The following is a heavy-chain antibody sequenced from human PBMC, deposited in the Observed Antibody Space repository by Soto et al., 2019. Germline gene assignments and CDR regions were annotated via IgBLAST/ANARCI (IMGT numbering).Heavy chain of an antibody. Sequence: LRLSCVVYGFPFNNYGINWVRQAPGKGLEWVSTVSKSDYTYYSDLVKGRFTISRDNAKNTVSLQMNTLRAEDTAVYYCVREDSIIIPAVSDFWGQGTLGTVSS. CDR1: GFPFNNYG. V-gene: IGHV3-21*04. CDR3: VREDSIIIPAVSDF. CDR2: VSKSDYT. D-gene: IGHD2-2*01. J-gene: IGHJ4*02.